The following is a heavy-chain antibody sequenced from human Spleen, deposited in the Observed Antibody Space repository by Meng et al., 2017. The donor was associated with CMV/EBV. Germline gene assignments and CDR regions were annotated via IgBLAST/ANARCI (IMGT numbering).Heavy chain of an antibody. CDR3: VRHKLYGDYNDY. Sequence: SETLSLTCAVYGGSFSGYYWSWIRQPPGKGLEWIGEINHSGSTNYNPSLKSRVTISVDTSKNQFSLNLNSVTAADTAVYYCVRHKLYGDYNDYWGQGTLVTVSS. CDR2: INHSGST. J-gene: IGHJ4*02. CDR1: GGSFSGYY. D-gene: IGHD4-17*01. V-gene: IGHV4-34*01.